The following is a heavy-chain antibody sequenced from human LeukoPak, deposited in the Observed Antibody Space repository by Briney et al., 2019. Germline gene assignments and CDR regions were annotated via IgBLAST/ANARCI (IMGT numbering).Heavy chain of an antibody. CDR3: AKGGVWFGNSNP. J-gene: IGHJ5*02. CDR1: GFTFSSYA. Sequence: GGSLRLSCAASGFTFSSYAMHWVRQAPGKGLEWVALISYDESNTFYADSVKGRFTISRDNSKNTLYLQMNSLRADDTAVYYCAKGGVWFGNSNPWGQGTLVTVSS. CDR2: ISYDESNT. V-gene: IGHV3-30*04. D-gene: IGHD3-10*01.